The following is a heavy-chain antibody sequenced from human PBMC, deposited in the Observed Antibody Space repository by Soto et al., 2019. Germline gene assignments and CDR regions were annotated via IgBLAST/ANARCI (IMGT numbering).Heavy chain of an antibody. Sequence: GGSLRLSCAASGFTFSSYGMHWVRQAPGKGLEWVAVISYDEIDKYFADAVKGRFTISRDNSKNTLYLQMDSLRAEDTAVYYCAGRSGSSDYWGREPWSPSPQ. CDR1: GFTFSSYG. CDR2: ISYDEIDK. V-gene: IGHV3-30*03. D-gene: IGHD3-10*01. CDR3: AGRSGSSDY. J-gene: IGHJ4*02.